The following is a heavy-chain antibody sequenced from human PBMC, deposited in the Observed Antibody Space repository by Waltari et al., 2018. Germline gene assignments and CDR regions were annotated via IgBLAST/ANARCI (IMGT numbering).Heavy chain of an antibody. CDR2: IIPIFGTA. J-gene: IGHJ6*02. V-gene: IGHV1-69*01. D-gene: IGHD4-4*01. CDR3: AREVNSNYLGAENYYYYGMDV. Sequence: QVQLVQSGAEVKKPGSSVKVSCKASGGTFSSYDISWVRPAPGHGLEWMGGIIPIFGTANYAQKFQGRVTITADESTSTAYMELSSLRSEDTAVYYCAREVNSNYLGAENYYYYGMDVWGQGTTVTVSS. CDR1: GGTFSSYD.